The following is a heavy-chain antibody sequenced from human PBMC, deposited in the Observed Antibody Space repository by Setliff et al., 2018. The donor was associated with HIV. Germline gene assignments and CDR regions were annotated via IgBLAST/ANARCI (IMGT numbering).Heavy chain of an antibody. CDR2: IYYSGST. CDR3: ARHPPYCSGGSCYRGRGYYFDY. Sequence: PSETLSLTCTVYDGSFSGYYWSWIRQPPGKGLEWIGSIYYSGSTYYNPSLKSRVTISVDRSKNQFSLKLNSVTAADTAMYYCARHPPYCSGGSCYRGRGYYFDYWGQGTLVTVSS. CDR1: DGSFSGYY. D-gene: IGHD2-15*01. J-gene: IGHJ4*02. V-gene: IGHV4-39*01.